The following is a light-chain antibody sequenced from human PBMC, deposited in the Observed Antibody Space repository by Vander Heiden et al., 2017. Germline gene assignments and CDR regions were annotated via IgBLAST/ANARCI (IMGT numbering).Light chain of an antibody. J-gene: IGKJ4*01. CDR2: EAS. V-gene: IGKV1-5*03. CDR3: QQYNSYSPT. CDR1: QTVTHW. Sequence: DIQITQSPSTLSASVGDRVTITCRASQTVTHWLAWYQQKPGKAPRLLISEASSLDSGVPSRFSGSGSGTEFTLNITSLQPDDLGTYYCQQYNSYSPTFGGGTKVEI.